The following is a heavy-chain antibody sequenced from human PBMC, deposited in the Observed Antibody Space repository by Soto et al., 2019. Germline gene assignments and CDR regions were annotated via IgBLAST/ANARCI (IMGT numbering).Heavy chain of an antibody. Sequence: GGSLRLSCVASVFTFSTYAMSWVRQAPGKGLEWVSAINAGGGSTYYADSVKGRFTISRDNSINTLYLQMNSLRTGDTAVYYCAHPRGYGVFDAYDIWGQGAMVTVSS. CDR3: AHPRGYGVFDAYDI. CDR2: INAGGGST. J-gene: IGHJ3*02. D-gene: IGHD4-17*01. V-gene: IGHV3-23*01. CDR1: VFTFSTYA.